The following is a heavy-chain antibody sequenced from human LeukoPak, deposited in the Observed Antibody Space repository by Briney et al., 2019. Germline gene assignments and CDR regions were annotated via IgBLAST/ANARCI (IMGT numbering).Heavy chain of an antibody. D-gene: IGHD3-10*01. CDR1: GYTFTSYY. CDR2: INPSGGST. CDR3: ARSYYYGSGSYYPDAFDI. Sequence: ASVKVSCKASGYTFTSYYIHWVRQAPGQGLEWMGIINPSGGSTSYAQKFQGRVTMTRDTSTSTVYMELSSLRSEDTAVYYCARSYYYGSGSYYPDAFDIWGQGTMVTVSS. V-gene: IGHV1-46*01. J-gene: IGHJ3*02.